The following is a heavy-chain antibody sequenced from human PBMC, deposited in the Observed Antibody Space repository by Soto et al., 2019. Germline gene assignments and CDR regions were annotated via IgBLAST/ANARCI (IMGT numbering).Heavy chain of an antibody. Sequence: SETLSLTCTVSGDSISSYYWSWIRQPPGQGLEWIGYIYYSGSTNYNPSLKSRVTISVDTSKNQFSLKLSSVTAADTAVYYCATSSGWYVLLFDYWGQGTLVTVSS. CDR2: IYYSGST. CDR1: GDSISSYY. V-gene: IGHV4-59*01. J-gene: IGHJ4*02. CDR3: ATSSGWYVLLFDY. D-gene: IGHD6-19*01.